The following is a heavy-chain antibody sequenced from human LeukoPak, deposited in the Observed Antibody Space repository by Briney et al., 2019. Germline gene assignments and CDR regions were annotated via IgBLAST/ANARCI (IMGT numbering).Heavy chain of an antibody. CDR1: GFTFGSYA. CDR3: AASVVAAKEFDY. CDR2: IRGSGGST. V-gene: IGHV3-23*01. J-gene: IGHJ4*02. D-gene: IGHD2-15*01. Sequence: PEGSLRLPCAASGFTFGSYAMGWVRQAPGKGLEWVSDIRGSGGSTYYADSVKGRFTISRDNSKNTLYLQMNSLRAEDTAVYYCAASVVAAKEFDYWGQGTLVTVSS.